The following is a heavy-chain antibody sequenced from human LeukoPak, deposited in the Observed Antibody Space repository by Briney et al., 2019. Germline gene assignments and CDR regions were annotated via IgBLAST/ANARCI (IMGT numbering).Heavy chain of an antibody. CDR2: INPSGGRT. CDR1: GPTFTSYY. V-gene: IGHV1-46*01. J-gene: IGHJ5*02. CDR3: ARTWIHEAYNWFDP. Sequence: ASVKVCCKASGPTFTSYYMHWVRQAPGQGLEWMGIINPSGGRTSYAQNFQGRVTMTRDMSTSTVYMELSSLRSEDTAVYYCARTWIHEAYNWFDPWGQGTLVTVSS. D-gene: IGHD5-18*01.